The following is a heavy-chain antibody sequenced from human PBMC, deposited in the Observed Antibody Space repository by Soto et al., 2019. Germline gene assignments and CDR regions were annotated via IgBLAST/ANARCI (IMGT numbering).Heavy chain of an antibody. CDR1: GGSFTYT. CDR3: ARLHGHGTYGMDV. V-gene: IGHV1-69*01. J-gene: IGHJ6*02. CDR2: IIPIFGTT. Sequence: QMHLVQSGAEVKKPGSSVKVSCKASGGSFTYTLSWVRQAPGQGLEWMGGIIPIFGTTTYAQKFQDRVTITADESTKTAYMELNTLTSEDTAVYYCARLHGHGTYGMDVWGQGTTVTVSS.